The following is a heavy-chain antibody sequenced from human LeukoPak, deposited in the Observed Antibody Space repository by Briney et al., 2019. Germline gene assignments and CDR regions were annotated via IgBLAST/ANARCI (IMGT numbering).Heavy chain of an antibody. J-gene: IGHJ4*02. CDR3: ARDYVYAFDY. CDR2: ISGDGNAK. Sequence: GGSLRLSCAASGFSFSSYSLNWVRQAPGKGLEWVSYISGDGNAKHYTDSVKGRFTISRDNAKNALYLQMNSLRAEDTAVYFCARDYVYAFDYWGQGTLATVSS. V-gene: IGHV3-48*01. D-gene: IGHD2/OR15-2a*01. CDR1: GFSFSSYS.